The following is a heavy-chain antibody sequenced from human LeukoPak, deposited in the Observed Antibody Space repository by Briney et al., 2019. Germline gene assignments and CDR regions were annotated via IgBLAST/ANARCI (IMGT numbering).Heavy chain of an antibody. J-gene: IGHJ6*02. CDR3: AGFDYYYYGMDV. V-gene: IGHV4-59*01. Sequence: PSETLSLTCTVSGGSISSYYWSWIRQPPGKGLEWIGYIYYSGSTNYNPSLKSRVTISVDTSKNQFSLKLSSVTAADTAVYYCAGFDYYYYGMDVWGQGTTVNVSS. CDR1: GGSISSYY. CDR2: IYYSGST.